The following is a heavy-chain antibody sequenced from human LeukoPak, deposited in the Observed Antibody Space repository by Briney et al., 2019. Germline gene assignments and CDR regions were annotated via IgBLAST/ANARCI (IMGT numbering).Heavy chain of an antibody. CDR1: GYTFTGYY. CDR3: ARRRLDGYNHDAFDI. CDR2: INPNSGGT. D-gene: IGHD5-24*01. Sequence: ASVKVSCKASGYTFTGYYMHWVRQAPGQGLEWMGRINPNSGGTNYAQKFRGRVTMTRDTSISTAYMELSRLRSDDTAVYYCARRRLDGYNHDAFDIWGQGTMVTVSS. V-gene: IGHV1-2*06. J-gene: IGHJ3*02.